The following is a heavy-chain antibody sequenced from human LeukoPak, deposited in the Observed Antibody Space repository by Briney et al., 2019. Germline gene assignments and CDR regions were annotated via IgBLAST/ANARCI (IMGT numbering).Heavy chain of an antibody. Sequence: PSETLSLTCTVSGGSISSSSYYWGWIRQPPGKGLEWIGSIYYSGSTYYNPSLKSRVTISVDTSKNQFSLKLSSVTAADTAVYYCAGPYSSGWYDRMEWGQGTLVTVPS. CDR1: GGSISSSSYY. CDR3: AGPYSSGWYDRME. J-gene: IGHJ4*02. CDR2: IYYSGST. V-gene: IGHV4-39*01. D-gene: IGHD6-19*01.